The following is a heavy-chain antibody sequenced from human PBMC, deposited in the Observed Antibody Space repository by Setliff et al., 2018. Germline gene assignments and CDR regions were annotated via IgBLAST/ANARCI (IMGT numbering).Heavy chain of an antibody. D-gene: IGHD6-13*01. CDR3: ARVQAAGPPPYYFGLDV. CDR2: LDNDGST. Sequence: GGSLRLSCAASGFTFSSFAMSWVRQAPGKRLEWVSLLDNDGSTYYSDSVKGRFTISRDNAKNSLYLQMNSLRAEDTAVYYCARVQAAGPPPYYFGLDVWGQGTTVTVSS. J-gene: IGHJ6*02. CDR1: GFTFSSFA. V-gene: IGHV3-23*03.